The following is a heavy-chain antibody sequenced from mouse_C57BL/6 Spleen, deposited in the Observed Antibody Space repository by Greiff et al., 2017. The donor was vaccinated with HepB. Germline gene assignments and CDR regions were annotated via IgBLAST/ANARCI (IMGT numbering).Heavy chain of an antibody. V-gene: IGHV1-69*01. CDR1: GYTFTSYW. CDR3: ARGTTAVAGAMDY. D-gene: IGHD1-1*01. CDR2: IDPSDSYT. Sequence: QVQLQQPGAELVMPGASVKLSCKASGYTFTSYWMHWVKQRPGQGLEWIGEIDPSDSYTNYNQKFKGKSTLTVDKSSSTAYMQLSSLTSEDSAVYYCARGTTAVAGAMDYWGQGTSVTVSS. J-gene: IGHJ4*01.